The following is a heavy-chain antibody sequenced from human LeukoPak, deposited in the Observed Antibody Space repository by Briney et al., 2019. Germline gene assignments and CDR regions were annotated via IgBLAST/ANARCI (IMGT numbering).Heavy chain of an antibody. J-gene: IGHJ6*03. CDR2: ISSSGSTI. V-gene: IGHV3-11*04. Sequence: GSLRLSCAASGFTFSDYYMSWIRQAPGKGLEWVSYISSSGSTIYYADSVKGRFTISRDNAKNSLYLQMNSLRAEDTAVYYCARPKGSHRKYYYYYMDVWGKGTTVTVSS. D-gene: IGHD2-15*01. CDR1: GFTFSDYY. CDR3: ARPKGSHRKYYYYYMDV.